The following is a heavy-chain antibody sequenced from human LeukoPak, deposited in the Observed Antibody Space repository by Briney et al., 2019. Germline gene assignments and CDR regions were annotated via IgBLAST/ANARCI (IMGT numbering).Heavy chain of an antibody. V-gene: IGHV3-33*01. CDR2: IWYDGSNK. Sequence: AVIWYDGSNKYYADSGKGRFTISRDNSKNTLYLQMNSLRAEDTAVYYCARGWQSGSPDYWGQGTLITVSS. J-gene: IGHJ4*02. CDR3: ARGWQSGSPDY. D-gene: IGHD1-26*01.